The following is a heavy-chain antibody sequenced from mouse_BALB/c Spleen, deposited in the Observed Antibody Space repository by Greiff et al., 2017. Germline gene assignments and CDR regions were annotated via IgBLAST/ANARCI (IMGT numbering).Heavy chain of an antibody. CDR1: GYAFTNYL. CDR3: ARVITTVVGGFDY. D-gene: IGHD1-1*01. Sequence: QVQLQQSGAELVRPGTSVKVSCKASGYAFTNYLIEWVKQRPGQGLEWIGVINPGSGGTNYNEKFKGKATLTADKSSSTAYMQLSSLTSDDSAVYFCARVITTVVGGFDYWGQGTTLTVSS. V-gene: IGHV1-54*01. J-gene: IGHJ2*01. CDR2: INPGSGGT.